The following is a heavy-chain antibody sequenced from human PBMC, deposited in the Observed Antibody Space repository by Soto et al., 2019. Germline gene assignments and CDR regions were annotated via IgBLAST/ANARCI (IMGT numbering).Heavy chain of an antibody. Sequence: EVQLVDSGGGLVKPGGSLRLSCAASGFIFSSYSMNWVRQAPGKGLEWVSSISPRSDYIYFADSMRGRFTISRDNAQNSLYLHMNNLRAEDTAVYHCARVSGTLERYSDLDYWGQGTLVTFSS. J-gene: IGHJ4*02. D-gene: IGHD3-10*01. V-gene: IGHV3-21*06. CDR1: GFIFSSYS. CDR3: ARVSGTLERYSDLDY. CDR2: ISPRSDYI.